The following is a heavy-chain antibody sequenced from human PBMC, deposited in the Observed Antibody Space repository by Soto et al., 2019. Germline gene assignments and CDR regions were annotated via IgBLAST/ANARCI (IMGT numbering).Heavy chain of an antibody. D-gene: IGHD3-16*01. J-gene: IGHJ4*02. CDR2: IYWDDDK. CDR3: AHIAYAWVLGGFDY. CDR1: GFSLSTTAVG. Sequence: QITLKESGPTLVKPTQNLTLTCTFSGFSLSTTAVGVGWIRQPPGKALEWVARIYWDDDKRYSPSLKSRLTITKDTSKNQVVLTMTNMDPVDTATYYCAHIAYAWVLGGFDYWGQGTLVTVSS. V-gene: IGHV2-5*02.